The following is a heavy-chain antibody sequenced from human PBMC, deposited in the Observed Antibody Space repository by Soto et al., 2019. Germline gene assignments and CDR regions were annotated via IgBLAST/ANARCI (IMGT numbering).Heavy chain of an antibody. D-gene: IGHD5-18*01. CDR3: ATWIQLWDYYGMDV. CDR1: GSTFTTYY. Sequence: ASVQVSCQPSGSTFTTYYMNLLLQASGQVLEWMGIINPSGGSTSYAQKFQGRVTMTRDTSTSTVYMELSSLRSEDTAVYYCATWIQLWDYYGMDVWGQGTTVTVSS. V-gene: IGHV1-46*01. J-gene: IGHJ6*02. CDR2: INPSGGST.